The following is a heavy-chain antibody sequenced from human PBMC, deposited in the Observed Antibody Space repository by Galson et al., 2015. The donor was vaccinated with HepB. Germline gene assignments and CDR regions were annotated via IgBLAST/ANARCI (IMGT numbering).Heavy chain of an antibody. Sequence: SETLSLTCTVSGGSISSSSYYWGWIRRPPGKGLEWIGSIYYSGSTYYNPSLKSRVTISVDTSKNQFSLKLSSVTAADTAVYYCARLGPYSGSYYEQAILDYWGQGTLVTVSS. V-gene: IGHV4-39*01. J-gene: IGHJ4*02. CDR2: IYYSGST. CDR3: ARLGPYSGSYYEQAILDY. D-gene: IGHD1-26*01. CDR1: GGSISSSSYY.